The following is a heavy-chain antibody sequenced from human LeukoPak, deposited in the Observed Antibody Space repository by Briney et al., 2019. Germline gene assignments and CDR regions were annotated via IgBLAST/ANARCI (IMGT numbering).Heavy chain of an antibody. CDR1: GFTFSSYA. Sequence: GRSLRLSCAASGFTFSSYAMHWVRQAPGKGLEWVAVISYDGSNKYYADSVKGRFTISRDNSKNTLYLQMNSLRAEDTAVYYCARDKAGDIKGPLLFLTWFDPSGQGTLVTVFS. CDR2: ISYDGSNK. V-gene: IGHV3-30*01. CDR3: ARDKAGDIKGPLLFLTWFDP. J-gene: IGHJ5*02. D-gene: IGHD2-2*01.